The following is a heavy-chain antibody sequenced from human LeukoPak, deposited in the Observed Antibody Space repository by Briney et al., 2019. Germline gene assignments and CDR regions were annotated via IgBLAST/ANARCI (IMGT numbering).Heavy chain of an antibody. D-gene: IGHD2-15*01. J-gene: IGHJ4*02. CDR2: INSGGSST. V-gene: IGHV3-74*01. CDR3: ARGAPVIVVVVAATPDY. CDR1: GFTFSSYE. Sequence: PGGSLRLSCAASGFTFSSYEMNWVRQAPGKGLVWVSRINSGGSSTSYADSVKGRFTISRDNAKNTLYLQMNSLRAEDTAVYYCARGAPVIVVVVAATPDYWGQGPLVTVSS.